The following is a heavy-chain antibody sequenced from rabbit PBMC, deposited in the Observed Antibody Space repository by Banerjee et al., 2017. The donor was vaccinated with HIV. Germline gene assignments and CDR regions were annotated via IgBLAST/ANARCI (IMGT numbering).Heavy chain of an antibody. CDR1: GFDFSSYA. Sequence: QEQLKESGGGLVQPGGSLKLSCKASGFDFSSYAITWVRQAPGKGLEYIGYITYRGSAYYASWVNGRFTISLDNAQNTVFLQMTSLTAADTATYFCARDGESNGYDFNLWGPGTLVTVS. D-gene: IGHD1-1*01. CDR3: ARDGESNGYDFNL. V-gene: IGHV1S29*01. CDR2: ITYRGSA. J-gene: IGHJ4*01.